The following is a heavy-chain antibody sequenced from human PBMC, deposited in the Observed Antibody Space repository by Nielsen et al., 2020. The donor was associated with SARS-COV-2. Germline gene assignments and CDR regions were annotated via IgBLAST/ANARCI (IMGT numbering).Heavy chain of an antibody. Sequence: ASVKVSCKASGYTFTSYYMHWVRQAPGQGLEWMGWINPNSGGTNYAQKFQGWVTMTRDTSISTAYMELSRLRSDDTAVYYCARDKLYDYVWGSYRLNWFDPWGQGTLVTVSS. V-gene: IGHV1-2*04. CDR3: ARDKLYDYVWGSYRLNWFDP. CDR2: INPNSGGT. CDR1: GYTFTSYY. D-gene: IGHD3-16*02. J-gene: IGHJ5*02.